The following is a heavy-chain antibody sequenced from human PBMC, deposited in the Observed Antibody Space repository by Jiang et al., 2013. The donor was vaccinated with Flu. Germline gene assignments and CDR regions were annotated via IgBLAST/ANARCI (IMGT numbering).Heavy chain of an antibody. CDR2: IRYDGSNK. CDR1: GFTFSSYG. V-gene: IGHV3-30*02. J-gene: IGHJ4*02. Sequence: VQLLESGGGVVQPGGSLRLSCAASGFTFSSYGMHWVRQAPGKGLEWVAFIRYDGSNKYYADSVKGRFTISRDNSKNTLYLQMNSLRAEDTAVYYCAKDQDLVAAAVEPGGFDYVGPGNPGHRLL. CDR3: AKDQDLVAAAVEPGGFDY. D-gene: IGHD6-13*01.